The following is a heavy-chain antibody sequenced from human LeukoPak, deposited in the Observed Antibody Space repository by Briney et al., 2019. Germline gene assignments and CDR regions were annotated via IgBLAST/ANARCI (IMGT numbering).Heavy chain of an antibody. J-gene: IGHJ6*02. CDR1: GFTLNTYG. CDR2: VSYDGRRE. CDR3: AKERYPTAVSMNGLDV. Sequence: GGCLRLSCTASGFTLNTYGMHWVRQAPGKGLEWVAMVSYDGRREYVADSVKGRFTISRDISKNTLNLQMNSLRAEDTAVYYCAKERYPTAVSMNGLDVWGQGTTVTV. V-gene: IGHV3-30*18. D-gene: IGHD4-17*01.